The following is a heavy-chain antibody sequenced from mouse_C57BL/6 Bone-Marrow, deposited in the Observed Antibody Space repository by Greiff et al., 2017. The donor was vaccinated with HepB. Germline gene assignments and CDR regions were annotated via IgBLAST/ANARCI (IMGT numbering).Heavy chain of an antibody. CDR3: ARDYGAMDY. Sequence: EVQVVESEGGLVQPGSSMKLSCTASGFTFSDYYMAWVRQVPEKGLEWVANINYDGSSTYYLDSLKSRFIISRDNAKNILYLQMSSLKSEDTATYYCARDYGAMDYWGQGTSVTVSS. J-gene: IGHJ4*01. D-gene: IGHD1-1*01. V-gene: IGHV5-16*01. CDR1: GFTFSDYY. CDR2: INYDGSST.